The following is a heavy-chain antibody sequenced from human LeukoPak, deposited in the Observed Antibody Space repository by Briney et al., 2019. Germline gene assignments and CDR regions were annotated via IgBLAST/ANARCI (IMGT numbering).Heavy chain of an antibody. V-gene: IGHV3-33*01. CDR1: GFTFSSYG. CDR2: IWYDGSNK. Sequence: GRSLRLSCAASGFTFSSYGMHWVRQAPGKGLEWVAVIWYDGSNKYYADSVKGRFTISRDNAKNSLYLQMNSLRAEDTAVYYCARDPSGSKYYDILAYYFDYWGQGTLVTVSS. J-gene: IGHJ4*02. CDR3: ARDPSGSKYYDILAYYFDY. D-gene: IGHD3-9*01.